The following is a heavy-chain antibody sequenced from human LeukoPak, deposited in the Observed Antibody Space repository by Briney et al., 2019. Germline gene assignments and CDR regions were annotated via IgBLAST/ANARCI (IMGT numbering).Heavy chain of an antibody. CDR3: ARDSARSYYYYYYMDV. CDR1: GYTFTSYY. D-gene: IGHD1-26*01. Sequence: ASVKVSCKASGYTFTSYYMHWVRQAPGQGLEWMGIINPSGGSTSYAQKFQGRVTMTRDMSTSTVYMELSSPRSEDTAVYYCARDSARSYYYYYYMDVWGKGTTVTVSS. J-gene: IGHJ6*03. V-gene: IGHV1-46*01. CDR2: INPSGGST.